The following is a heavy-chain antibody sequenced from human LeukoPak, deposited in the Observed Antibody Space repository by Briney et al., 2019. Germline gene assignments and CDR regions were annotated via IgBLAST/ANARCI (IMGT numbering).Heavy chain of an antibody. CDR1: GYTLTELS. J-gene: IGHJ4*02. Sequence: ASVKVSCKVSGYTLTELSMHWVRQAPGKGLEWMGGFDPEDGETIYAQKFQGRVTMTEDTSTDTAYMELSSLRSEDTAFYYCVKSSSRAWAVRPYYFDYWGQGTLVTVSS. CDR3: VKSSSRAWAVRPYYFDY. CDR2: FDPEDGET. D-gene: IGHD3-10*01. V-gene: IGHV1-24*01.